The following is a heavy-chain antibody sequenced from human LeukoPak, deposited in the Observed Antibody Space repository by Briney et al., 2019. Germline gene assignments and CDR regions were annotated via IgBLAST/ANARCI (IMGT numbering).Heavy chain of an antibody. V-gene: IGHV6-1*01. D-gene: IGHD1-1*01. CDR2: TYYRSKWYS. CDR1: GASVSGSAS. CDR3: ARDPDSSNEWGPFDP. Sequence: SQTLSLTFAISGASVSGSASWNWIRQSPSRGLEGLGRTYYRSKWYSEYATSVKSRISINADTSENQFSLQLNSVIPEDTAVYYCARDPDSSNEWGPFDPWGQGTLVTVSS. J-gene: IGHJ5*02.